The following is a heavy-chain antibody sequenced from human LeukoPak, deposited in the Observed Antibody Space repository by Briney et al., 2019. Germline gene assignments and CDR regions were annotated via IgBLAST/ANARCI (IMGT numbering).Heavy chain of an antibody. D-gene: IGHD3-3*01. V-gene: IGHV3-21*01. Sequence: GGSLRLSCAASGFTVSSNYMSWVRQAPGKGLEWVSSISSSSSYIYYADSVKGRFTISRDNAKNSPYLQMNSLRAEDTAVYYCARDEVHYDFWSGYSVWGQGTTVTVSS. CDR3: ARDEVHYDFWSGYSV. J-gene: IGHJ6*02. CDR2: ISSSSSYI. CDR1: GFTVSSNY.